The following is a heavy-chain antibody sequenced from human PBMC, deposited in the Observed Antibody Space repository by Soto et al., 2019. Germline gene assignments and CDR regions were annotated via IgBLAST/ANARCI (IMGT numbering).Heavy chain of an antibody. CDR1: GGSIRSGGYY. CDR3: ARRVDTAMVNRGFFDY. D-gene: IGHD5-18*01. CDR2: IYYSGST. V-gene: IGHV4-39*01. J-gene: IGHJ4*02. Sequence: PSETLSLTCTVSGGSIRSGGYYWGWIRQPPGKGLEWIGSIYYSGSTYYNPSLKSRVTIPVDTSKNQFSLKLSSVTAADTAVYYCARRVDTAMVNRGFFDYWGQGTLVTVSS.